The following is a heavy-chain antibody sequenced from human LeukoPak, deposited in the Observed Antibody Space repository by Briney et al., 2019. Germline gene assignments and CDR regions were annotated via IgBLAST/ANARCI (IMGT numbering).Heavy chain of an antibody. Sequence: ASVKVSCKASGYTFTGYYMHWVRQAPGQGLEWMGWINPNSGGTNYAQKFQGRVTMTRDTSISTAYMELSRLRSDDTAVYYCARDPVGSTVTAELDYWGQGTLVTVSS. CDR3: ARDPVGSTVTAELDY. V-gene: IGHV1-2*02. J-gene: IGHJ4*02. D-gene: IGHD4-17*01. CDR1: GYTFTGYY. CDR2: INPNSGGT.